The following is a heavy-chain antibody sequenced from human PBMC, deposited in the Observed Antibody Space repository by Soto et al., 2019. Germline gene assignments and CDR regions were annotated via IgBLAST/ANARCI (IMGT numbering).Heavy chain of an antibody. CDR2: IIPIFGTA. Sequence: QVQLVQSGAEVKKPGSSVKVSCKASGGTFSSYAISWVRQAPGQGLEWMGGIIPIFGTANYAQKFQGRVTITADESTSTAYMELSSLRSEDTAVYYCARGGYYTIFEVAGQYYYGMDVWGQGTTVTVSS. CDR3: ARGGYYTIFEVAGQYYYGMDV. CDR1: GGTFSSYA. D-gene: IGHD3-3*01. V-gene: IGHV1-69*12. J-gene: IGHJ6*02.